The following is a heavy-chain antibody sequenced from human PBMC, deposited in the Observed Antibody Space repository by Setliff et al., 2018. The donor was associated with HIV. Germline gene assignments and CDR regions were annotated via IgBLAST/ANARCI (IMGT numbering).Heavy chain of an antibody. Sequence: PSETLSLTCTVSGDSVRSSRYYWSWIRQPAGMGLEWIGRFDSSGGTDYNPSLKSRVTISKDTSKNQLSLKLTSVTAADTAVYYCARGLNYYGSGSYLPLGYWGQGTLVTVSS. V-gene: IGHV4-61*02. J-gene: IGHJ4*02. CDR1: GDSVRSSRYY. CDR2: FDSSGGT. CDR3: ARGLNYYGSGSYLPLGY. D-gene: IGHD3-10*01.